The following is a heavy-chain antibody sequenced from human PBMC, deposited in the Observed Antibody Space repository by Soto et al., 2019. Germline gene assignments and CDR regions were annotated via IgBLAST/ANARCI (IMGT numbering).Heavy chain of an antibody. CDR2: IYYSGTT. CDR3: ARTTTSSSWYVLHY. V-gene: IGHV4-30-4*01. J-gene: IGHJ4*02. CDR1: GGSISSGDYY. D-gene: IGHD6-13*01. Sequence: SETLSLTCTVSGGSISSGDYYWSWIRQPPGKGLEWIGYIYYSGTTYYSPSLKSRVTISVDTSKNQFSLKLSSVTAADTAVYYCARTTTSSSWYVLHYWGQGTLVTVSS.